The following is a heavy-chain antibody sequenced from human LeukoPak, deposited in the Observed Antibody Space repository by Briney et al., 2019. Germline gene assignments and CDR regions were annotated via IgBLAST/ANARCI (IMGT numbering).Heavy chain of an antibody. V-gene: IGHV3-30*04. CDR2: ISYDGSNK. Sequence: PGGSLRLSCAASGFTFSSYAVHWVRQAPGKGLEWVAVISYDGSNKYYADSVKGRFTISRDNAKTSLYLQMNSLRAEDTALYYCARDRGGIGYYMDVWGKGTTVTVSS. D-gene: IGHD3-16*02. CDR3: ARDRGGIGYYMDV. CDR1: GFTFSSYA. J-gene: IGHJ6*03.